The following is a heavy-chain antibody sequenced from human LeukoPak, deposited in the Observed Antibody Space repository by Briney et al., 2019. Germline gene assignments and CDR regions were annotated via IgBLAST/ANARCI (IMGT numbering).Heavy chain of an antibody. D-gene: IGHD6-19*01. J-gene: IGHJ3*01. V-gene: IGHV1-2*02. CDR2: INPNSGGT. Sequence: GASVKVSCKASGYTFTGYYMHWVRQAPGQGLEWMGWINPNSGGTNYAQKFQGRVTMTRDTSISTAYMELSRLRSDDTAVYYCAKDRTFSSGWYGTAFDLWGQGTMVTVSS. CDR1: GYTFTGYY. CDR3: AKDRTFSSGWYGTAFDL.